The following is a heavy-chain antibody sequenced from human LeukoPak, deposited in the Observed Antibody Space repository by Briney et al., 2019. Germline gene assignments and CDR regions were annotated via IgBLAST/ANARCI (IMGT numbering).Heavy chain of an antibody. CDR2: INPNSGGT. J-gene: IGHJ4*02. CDR3: ARLGSSGYYYFDY. CDR1: GYTFTVYY. V-gene: IGHV1-2*02. Sequence: ASVKVSCKASGYTFTVYYMHWVRQAPGQGLEWMGWINPNSGGTNYAQKFQGRVTMTRDTSISTAYMELSRLRSDDTAVYYCARLGSSGYYYFDYWGQGTLVTVSS. D-gene: IGHD3-22*01.